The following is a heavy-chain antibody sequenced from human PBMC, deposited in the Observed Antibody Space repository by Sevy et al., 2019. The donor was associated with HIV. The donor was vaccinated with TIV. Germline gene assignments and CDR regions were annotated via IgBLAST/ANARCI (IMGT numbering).Heavy chain of an antibody. J-gene: IGHJ5*02. CDR2: ISCSGTTR. Sequence: GGSLRLSCEASGFTFSSYEMNWVRQAPGKGLEWVSYISCSGTTRKYADSVKGRFTISRDNAKNSLYMQMNSLRAEDTAVYYCARVDANYDKGFDPWGQGTLVTVSS. CDR3: ARVDANYDKGFDP. V-gene: IGHV3-48*03. CDR1: GFTFSSYE. D-gene: IGHD3-22*01.